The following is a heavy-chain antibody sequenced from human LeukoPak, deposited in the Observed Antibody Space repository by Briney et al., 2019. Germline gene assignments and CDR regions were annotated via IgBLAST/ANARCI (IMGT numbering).Heavy chain of an antibody. CDR2: ISSSSSTI. V-gene: IGHV3-48*01. Sequence: GGSLRLSCAASGFTFSSYSMNWVRQAPGKGLEWVSYISSSSSTIYYADSVKGRFTISRDNAKNSLYLKMNSLRAEDTAVYYCARVGTEYYFDYWGQGTLVTVSS. CDR1: GFTFSSYS. CDR3: ARVGTEYYFDY. D-gene: IGHD3-10*01. J-gene: IGHJ4*02.